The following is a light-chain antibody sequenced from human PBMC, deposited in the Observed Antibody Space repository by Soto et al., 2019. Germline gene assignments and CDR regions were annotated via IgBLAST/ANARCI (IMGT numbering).Light chain of an antibody. V-gene: IGKV3-15*01. J-gene: IGKJ1*01. CDR1: QSVSSN. Sequence: EIVMTQSPATLSVSPGERATLSCSASQSVSSNLAWYQQKPGQAPRLLIYGASTRATGIPARFSGSGSGTDFTLTISSLQSEDFAVYYCQQYNNWSLSFGQGAKVEIK. CDR2: GAS. CDR3: QQYNNWSLS.